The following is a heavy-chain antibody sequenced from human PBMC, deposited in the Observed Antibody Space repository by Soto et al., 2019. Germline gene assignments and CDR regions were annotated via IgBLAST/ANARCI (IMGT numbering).Heavy chain of an antibody. D-gene: IGHD2-21*02. J-gene: IGHJ5*02. CDR3: ARVGVVTAINWFDP. CDR1: GYSISSGYY. Sequence: SETLSLTCAVSGYSISSGYYWGWTRQPPGKGLEWIGSIYHSGSTYYNPSLKSRVTISVDTSKNQFSLKLSSVTAADTAVYYCARVGVVTAINWFDPWGQGTLVTVSS. CDR2: IYHSGST. V-gene: IGHV4-38-2*01.